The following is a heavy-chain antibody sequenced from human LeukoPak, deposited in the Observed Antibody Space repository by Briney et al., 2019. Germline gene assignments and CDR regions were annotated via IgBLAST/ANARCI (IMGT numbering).Heavy chain of an antibody. CDR1: GYIFTSYN. J-gene: IGHJ5*02. CDR2: INPSGGST. Sequence: ASVKVSCKASGYIFTSYNMYWVRQAPGRGLEWMGIINPSGGSTRSAQKFQGRVTMTRDTSTSTVYMELSRLTSDDTAIYYCAAGGYYSFLVSWGPGTLVSVSS. CDR3: AAGGYYSFLVS. D-gene: IGHD3-10*01. V-gene: IGHV1-46*01.